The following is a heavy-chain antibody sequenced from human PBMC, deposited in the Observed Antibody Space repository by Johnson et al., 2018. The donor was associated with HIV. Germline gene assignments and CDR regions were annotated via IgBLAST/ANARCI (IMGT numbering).Heavy chain of an antibody. Sequence: VQLVESGGGLVQPGGSLRLSCAASGFTFSSYDMHWVRQATGKGLEWVSAIGTAGDTYYPGSVTGRFTIYRENAKNTLYPQRNSLRSEDTAVYYCARELDGSGYHLAAAAFDIGGQGTLVTVSS. V-gene: IGHV3-13*01. CDR2: IGTAGDT. CDR1: GFTFSSYD. D-gene: IGHD3-22*01. J-gene: IGHJ3*02. CDR3: ARELDGSGYHLAAAAFDI.